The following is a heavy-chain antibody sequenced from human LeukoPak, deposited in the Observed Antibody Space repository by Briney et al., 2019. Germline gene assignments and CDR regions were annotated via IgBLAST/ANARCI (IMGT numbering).Heavy chain of an antibody. Sequence: ASVKVSCKASGYTFTSYGISWVRQAPGQGLEWMGWISAYNGNTNYAQKLQGRVTMTTDTSTSTAYMELRSLRSDDTAVYYCARDSYYYDSSGWPGAFDIWGQGTMVTVSS. CDR2: ISAYNGNT. V-gene: IGHV1-18*01. CDR3: ARDSYYYDSSGWPGAFDI. D-gene: IGHD3-22*01. CDR1: GYTFTSYG. J-gene: IGHJ3*02.